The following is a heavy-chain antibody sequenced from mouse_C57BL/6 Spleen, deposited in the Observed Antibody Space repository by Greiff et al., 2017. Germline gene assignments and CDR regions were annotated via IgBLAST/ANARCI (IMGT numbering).Heavy chain of an antibody. CDR2: IYPGDGDT. Sequence: VQLQQSGPELVKPGASVKISCKASGYAFSSSWMNWVKQRPGKGLEWIGRIYPGDGDTNYNGKFKGKATLTADKSSSTAYMQLSSLTSEDSAVYFCAWDGFSFAYWGQGTLVTVSA. CDR1: GYAFSSSW. V-gene: IGHV1-82*01. J-gene: IGHJ3*01. CDR3: AWDGFSFAY. D-gene: IGHD4-1*01.